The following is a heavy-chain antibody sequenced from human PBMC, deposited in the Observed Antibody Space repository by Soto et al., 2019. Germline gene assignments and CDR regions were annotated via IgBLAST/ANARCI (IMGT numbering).Heavy chain of an antibody. V-gene: IGHV1-18*01. J-gene: IGHJ4*02. CDR2: ISAYNGNT. D-gene: IGHD3-22*01. CDR1: GYTFTSYG. Sequence: ASVKVSCKASGYTFTSYGISWVRQAPGQGLEWMGWISAYNGNTNYAQKLQGRVTMTTDTSTSTAYMELRSLRSDDTAVYYCARDTPPTTYYYDSSGYYPYSNFDYWGQGTLVTVSS. CDR3: ARDTPPTTYYYDSSGYYPYSNFDY.